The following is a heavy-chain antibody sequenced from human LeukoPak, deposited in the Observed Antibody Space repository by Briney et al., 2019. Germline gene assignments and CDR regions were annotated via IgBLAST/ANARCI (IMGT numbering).Heavy chain of an antibody. J-gene: IGHJ4*02. CDR2: INPNSGGT. V-gene: IGHV1-2*02. Sequence: AASVKVSCKASGYTFTGYYMHWVRQAPGQGLEWMGWINPNSGGTNYAQKFQGRVTMTRDTSISTAYMELSRLRSDDTAVYYCARPASGSYYNYYNYWGQGTLVTVSS. CDR1: GYTFTGYY. CDR3: ARPASGSYYNYYNY. D-gene: IGHD3-10*01.